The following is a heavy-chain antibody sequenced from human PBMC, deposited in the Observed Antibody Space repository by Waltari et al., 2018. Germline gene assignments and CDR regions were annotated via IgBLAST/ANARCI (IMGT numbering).Heavy chain of an antibody. V-gene: IGHV3-30-3*01. CDR1: GFTFSSYA. D-gene: IGHD1-26*01. Sequence: VQLLESGGGVVQPGRSLRLSCAASGFTFSSYAMHWVRQAPGKGLEWVAVISYDGSNKYYADSVKGRFTISRDNSKNTLYLQMNSLRAEDTAVYYCARDPSGSYSPYAFDIWGQGTMVTVSS. CDR2: ISYDGSNK. CDR3: ARDPSGSYSPYAFDI. J-gene: IGHJ3*02.